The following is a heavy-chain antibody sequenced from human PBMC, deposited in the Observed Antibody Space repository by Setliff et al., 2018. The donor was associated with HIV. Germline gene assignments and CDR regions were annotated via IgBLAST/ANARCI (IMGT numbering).Heavy chain of an antibody. Sequence: TSETLSLTCTVSGGSISSGNYYWSWIRQTPGKGPEWIGYIHYSGSTNYNPSLKSRVTISIDTSKNQFFLKLSTMTAADTAVYYCARGYVYDFWSGYYALHYYYMDVWGKGTTVTVSS. CDR2: IHYSGST. CDR3: ARGYVYDFWSGYYALHYYYMDV. J-gene: IGHJ6*03. CDR1: GGSISSGNYY. V-gene: IGHV4-61*01. D-gene: IGHD3-3*01.